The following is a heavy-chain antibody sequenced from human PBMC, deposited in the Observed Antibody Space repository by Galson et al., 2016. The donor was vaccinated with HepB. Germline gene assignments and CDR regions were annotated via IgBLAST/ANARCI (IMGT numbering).Heavy chain of an antibody. CDR3: ATGRQAFDI. CDR2: IDPSESYI. J-gene: IGHJ3*02. V-gene: IGHV5-10-1*01. CDR1: GYSFTSYW. Sequence: QSGAEVKKPGESLRISCKGSGYSFTSYWISWVRQMPGKGLEWMGRIDPSESYIKYSPSFEGHVTISADKSISTAYLQWSSLKASDTAMYYCATGRQAFDIWGQGTMVTVSS.